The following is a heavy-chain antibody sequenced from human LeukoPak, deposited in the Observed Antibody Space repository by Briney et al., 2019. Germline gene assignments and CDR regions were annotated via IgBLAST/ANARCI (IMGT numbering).Heavy chain of an antibody. V-gene: IGHV4-59*01. CDR2: IYSSGGT. Sequence: SETLSLTCSVSGGSMSSYYWSWIRQSPGKGLEWIGNIYSSGGTNYNPSLKSRVTISIDTSTNQFSLKLTSVTPADAAVYYCAGPNQWLVPYFFDSWGQGYMVTVSS. J-gene: IGHJ4*02. D-gene: IGHD6-19*01. CDR3: AGPNQWLVPYFFDS. CDR1: GGSMSSYY.